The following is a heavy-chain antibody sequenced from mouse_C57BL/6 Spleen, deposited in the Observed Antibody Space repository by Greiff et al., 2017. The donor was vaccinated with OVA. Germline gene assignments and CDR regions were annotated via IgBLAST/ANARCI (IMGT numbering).Heavy chain of an antibody. D-gene: IGHD2-3*01. J-gene: IGHJ2*01. CDR1: GYSFTGYY. Sequence: VQLQQSGPELVKPGASVKISCKASGYSFTGYYMNWVKQSPEKSLEWIGEINPSTGGTTYNQKFKAKATLTVDKSSSTAYMQLKSLTSEDSAVYYCARTPDGYYLYYFDYWGQGTTLTVSS. CDR3: ARTPDGYYLYYFDY. V-gene: IGHV1-42*01. CDR2: INPSTGGT.